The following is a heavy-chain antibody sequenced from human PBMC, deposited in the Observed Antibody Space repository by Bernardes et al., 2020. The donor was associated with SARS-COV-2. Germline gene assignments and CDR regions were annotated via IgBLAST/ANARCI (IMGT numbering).Heavy chain of an antibody. CDR3: ADPPSHDY. CDR2: VSNSGGNT. V-gene: IGHV3-23*01. J-gene: IGHJ4*02. CDR1: GFTFTNYA. Sequence: GGSLRLSCAASGFTFTNYAMSWVRQAPGKGLEWVSSVSNSGGNTYYADSVKGRFTISRDNSKSTLYLQMNSLRDDDTALYYCADPPSHDYWGQGTLVTVSS. D-gene: IGHD2-2*01.